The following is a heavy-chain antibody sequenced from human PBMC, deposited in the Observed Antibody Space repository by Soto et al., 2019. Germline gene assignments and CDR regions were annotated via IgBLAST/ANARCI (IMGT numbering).Heavy chain of an antibody. Sequence: SETLSLTCTVSGGSISSYYWSWIRQPPGKGLEWIGYIYYSGSTNYNPSLKGRVTISVDTSKNQFSLKLSSVTAADTAVYHCARVSGQQLETDYWGQGTLVTVSS. D-gene: IGHD6-13*01. CDR3: ARVSGQQLETDY. CDR2: IYYSGST. J-gene: IGHJ4*02. CDR1: GGSISSYY. V-gene: IGHV4-59*01.